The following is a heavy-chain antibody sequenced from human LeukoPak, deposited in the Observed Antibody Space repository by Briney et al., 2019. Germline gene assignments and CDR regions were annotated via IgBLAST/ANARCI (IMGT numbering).Heavy chain of an antibody. CDR1: GGTFNNYA. V-gene: IGHV1-2*04. D-gene: IGHD3-3*01. CDR3: ARAKYYDFWSGYYTTSPFDY. J-gene: IGHJ4*02. CDR2: VNPNSGGT. Sequence: ASVKVSCKASGGTFNNYAINWVRQAPGPGLEWMGWVNPNSGGTNYAQKFQGWVTMTRDTSISTAYMELSRLRSDDTAVYYCARAKYYDFWSGYYTTSPFDYWGQGTLVTVSS.